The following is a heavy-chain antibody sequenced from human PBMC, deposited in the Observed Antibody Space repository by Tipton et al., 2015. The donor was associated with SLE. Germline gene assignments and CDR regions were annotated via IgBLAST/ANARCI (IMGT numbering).Heavy chain of an antibody. CDR1: GGSIKGYY. D-gene: IGHD6-13*01. CDR3: ALVAAVGRIDY. J-gene: IGHJ4*01. V-gene: IGHV4-4*07. Sequence: LRLSCTVSGGSIKGYYWSWIRQPAGKGLQWIGRIYPSGSINYNPSLKSRVTMSVDTSKNQFSLRLNSVTAADTAVYYCALVAAVGRIDYWGHGTLVTVSP. CDR2: IYPSGSI.